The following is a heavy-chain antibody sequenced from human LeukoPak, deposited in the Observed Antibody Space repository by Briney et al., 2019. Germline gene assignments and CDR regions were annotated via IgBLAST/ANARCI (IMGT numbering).Heavy chain of an antibody. CDR2: ISYDGSNK. Sequence: GGSLGLSCAASGFTFSSYAMHWVRQAPGKGLEWVAVISYDGSNKYYADSVKGRFTISRDNSKNTLYLQMNSLRAEDTAVYYCARVVGLRGYYMDVWGKETTVTVSS. J-gene: IGHJ6*03. CDR1: GFTFSSYA. V-gene: IGHV3-30*04. CDR3: ARVVGLRGYYMDV. D-gene: IGHD1-26*01.